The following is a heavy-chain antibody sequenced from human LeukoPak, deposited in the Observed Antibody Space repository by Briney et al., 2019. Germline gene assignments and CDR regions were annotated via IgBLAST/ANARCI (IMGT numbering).Heavy chain of an antibody. D-gene: IGHD4-17*01. CDR2: NSGGSS. Sequence: GGSLRLSCAASGFTFSTYGVYWVRQAPGKGLEWVSSNSGGSSYYADSVKGRFTISRDNAKNSLYLQMNSLRAEDTAVYYCARDLYGNYAFDIWGQGTMVTVSS. CDR3: ARDLYGNYAFDI. V-gene: IGHV3-21*01. CDR1: GFTFSTYG. J-gene: IGHJ3*02.